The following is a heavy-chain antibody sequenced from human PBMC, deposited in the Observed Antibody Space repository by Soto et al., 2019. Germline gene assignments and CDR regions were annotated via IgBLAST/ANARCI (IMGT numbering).Heavy chain of an antibody. D-gene: IGHD6-19*01. CDR3: ARISFGSGWSNFDY. J-gene: IGHJ4*02. V-gene: IGHV4-59*01. Sequence: SETLSLTCTVSGASISGSSWTWIRQPPGRGLKWIGYIYYTGRTNYNPSLKSRVTISVDTSKSQFSLKLSSVTAADTAVYYCARISFGSGWSNFDYWGQGTLVTVSS. CDR1: GASISGSS. CDR2: IYYTGRT.